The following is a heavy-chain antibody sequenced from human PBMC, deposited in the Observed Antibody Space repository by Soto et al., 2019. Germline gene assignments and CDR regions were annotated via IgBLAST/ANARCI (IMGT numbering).Heavy chain of an antibody. D-gene: IGHD6-19*01. V-gene: IGHV3-30*18. CDR1: GFTFSSYG. Sequence: QVQLVESGGGVVQPGRSLRLSCAASGFTFSSYGMHLVRKAPGKGLEWVAVISYDGSNKYYAEYVKGRFTISRDKSKNTLYLQMNSLRAADTAVYYCAKRAGRNVYYYGMDVWGQGTTVTVSS. J-gene: IGHJ6*02. CDR3: AKRAGRNVYYYGMDV. CDR2: ISYDGSNK.